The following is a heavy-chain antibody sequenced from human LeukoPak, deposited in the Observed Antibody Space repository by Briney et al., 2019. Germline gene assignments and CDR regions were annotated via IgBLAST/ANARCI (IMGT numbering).Heavy chain of an antibody. V-gene: IGHV3-74*01. D-gene: IGHD5-18*01. CDR1: GFTFSSYW. CDR3: ARGGRYSYGPLDY. J-gene: IGHJ4*02. Sequence: GGSLRLSCAASGFTFSSYWMHWVRQAPGKGLVWASRMNSDGSSTNYADAVKGRFTISRDNAKNTLYLQMNSLRAEDTAVYYCARGGRYSYGPLDYWGQGTLVTVSS. CDR2: MNSDGSST.